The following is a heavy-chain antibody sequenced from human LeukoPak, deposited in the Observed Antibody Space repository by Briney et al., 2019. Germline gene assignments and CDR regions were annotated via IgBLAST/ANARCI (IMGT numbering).Heavy chain of an antibody. CDR3: AREGYYYGSGSLYFDY. D-gene: IGHD3-10*01. CDR1: GFTFSSYA. V-gene: IGHV3-30-3*01. J-gene: IGHJ4*02. CDR2: ISYDGSNK. Sequence: GGSLRLSCAASGFTFSSYAMHWVRQAPGKGLEWVAVISYDGSNKYYADSVKGRFTISRDNSKNTLYLQMNSLRAEDTAVYYCAREGYYYGSGSLYFDYWGQGTLVTVSS.